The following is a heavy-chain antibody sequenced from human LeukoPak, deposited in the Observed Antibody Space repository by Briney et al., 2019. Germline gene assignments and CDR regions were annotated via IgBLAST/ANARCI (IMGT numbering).Heavy chain of an antibody. CDR1: GCSFYRFG. J-gene: IGHJ4*02. D-gene: IGHD6-13*01. V-gene: IGHV1-18*01. Sequence: GASVKVSCTASGCSFYRFGIAWVRQAPGQGLGWMGWINTHNGNTKYAQQYQGRVTMTTDTSTSTVYMELRSLRSDDTAVYFCARDTPQHLKRYDYWGQGTQVTVSS. CDR2: INTHNGNT. CDR3: ARDTPQHLKRYDY.